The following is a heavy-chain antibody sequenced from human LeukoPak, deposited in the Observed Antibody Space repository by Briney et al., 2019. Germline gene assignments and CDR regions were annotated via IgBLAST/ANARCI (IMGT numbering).Heavy chain of an antibody. CDR3: ARGPTTAIYSSSWYTSFY. Sequence: MSSETLSLTCAVYGGSFSGYYWSWIRQPPGKGLEWIGEINHSGSTNYNPSLKSRVTISVDTSKNQLSLKLSSVTAADTAVYYCARGPTTAIYSSSWYTSFYWGQGTLVTVSS. CDR1: GGSFSGYY. V-gene: IGHV4-34*01. J-gene: IGHJ4*02. CDR2: INHSGST. D-gene: IGHD6-13*01.